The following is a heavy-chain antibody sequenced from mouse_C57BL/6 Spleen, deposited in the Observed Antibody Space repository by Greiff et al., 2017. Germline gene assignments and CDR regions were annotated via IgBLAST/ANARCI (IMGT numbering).Heavy chain of an antibody. CDR3: AREGDDGYYQAWFAY. CDR1: GYSFTGYY. Sequence: VQLKQSGPELVKPGASVKISCKASGYSFTGYYMNWVKQSPEKSLEWIGEINPSTGGTTYNQKFKAKATLTVDKSSSTAYMQLKSLTSEDSAVYYCAREGDDGYYQAWFAYWGQGTLVTVSA. V-gene: IGHV1-42*01. D-gene: IGHD2-3*01. CDR2: INPSTGGT. J-gene: IGHJ3*01.